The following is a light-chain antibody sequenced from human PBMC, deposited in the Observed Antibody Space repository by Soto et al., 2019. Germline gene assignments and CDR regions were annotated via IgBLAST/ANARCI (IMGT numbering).Light chain of an antibody. CDR2: AAS. J-gene: IGKJ4*01. V-gene: IGKV1-27*01. Sequence: DIQMTQSPSSLSASVGDRVTITCRASQAISNYLAWYQQKPGKVPKLLIYAASTLQSGVPSPFSGSGTGTEFTLTVSSLQPEEVATYYGQKYNSAPFTVSGGTKVEIK. CDR1: QAISNY. CDR3: QKYNSAPFT.